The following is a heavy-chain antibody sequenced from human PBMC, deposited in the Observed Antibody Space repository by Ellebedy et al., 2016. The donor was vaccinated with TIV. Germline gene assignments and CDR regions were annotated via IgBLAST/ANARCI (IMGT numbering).Heavy chain of an antibody. J-gene: IGHJ4*02. V-gene: IGHV1-69*13. CDR3: ARVMYSSGWYVSAY. CDR1: GGTFSSYA. Sequence: AASVKVSCKASGGTFSSYAISWARQAPGQGLEWMGGIIPIFGTTNYAQKFQGRVTITADESTSTAYMELGSLRSEDTAVYYCARVMYSSGWYVSAYWGQGTLVTVSS. D-gene: IGHD6-19*01. CDR2: IIPIFGTT.